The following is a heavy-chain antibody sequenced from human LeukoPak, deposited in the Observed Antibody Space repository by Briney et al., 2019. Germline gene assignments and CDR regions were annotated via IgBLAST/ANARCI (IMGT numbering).Heavy chain of an antibody. CDR1: GFTFDDYA. Sequence: GGSLRLSCAASGFTFDDYAMHWVRQAPGKGLEWVSGISWNSAGIDYADSVKGRYAISRDNAKNSLFLQMNSLRAEDTALYYCARDIRSGYSFGSILDHWGQGTLVTVSS. D-gene: IGHD5-18*01. CDR2: ISWNSAGI. V-gene: IGHV3-9*01. J-gene: IGHJ4*02. CDR3: ARDIRSGYSFGSILDH.